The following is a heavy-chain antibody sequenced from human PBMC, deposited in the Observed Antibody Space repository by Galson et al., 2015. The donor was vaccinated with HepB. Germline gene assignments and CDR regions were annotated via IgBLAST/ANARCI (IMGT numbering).Heavy chain of an antibody. CDR3: ARGESKWLQLEGFEVNY. Sequence: SLRLSCAASGFTFSSYSMNWVRQAPGKGLEWVSSISSSSSYIYYADSVKGRFTISRDNAKNSLYLQMNSLRAEDTAVYYCARGESKWLQLEGFEVNYWGQGTLVTVSS. CDR1: GFTFSSYS. CDR2: ISSSSSYI. J-gene: IGHJ4*02. D-gene: IGHD5-24*01. V-gene: IGHV3-21*01.